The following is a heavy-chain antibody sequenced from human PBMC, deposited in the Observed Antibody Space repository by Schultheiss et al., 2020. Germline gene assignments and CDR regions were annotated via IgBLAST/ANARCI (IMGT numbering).Heavy chain of an antibody. CDR3: ARERLHIVATMVPDY. D-gene: IGHD5-12*01. V-gene: IGHV3-21*01. Sequence: GGSLRLSCAASGFTFSSYSMNWVRQAPGKGLECVSSISSSSSYIYYADSVKGRFTISRDNAKNSLYLQMNSLRAEDTAVYYCARERLHIVATMVPDYWGQGTLVTVSS. J-gene: IGHJ4*02. CDR2: ISSSSSYI. CDR1: GFTFSSYS.